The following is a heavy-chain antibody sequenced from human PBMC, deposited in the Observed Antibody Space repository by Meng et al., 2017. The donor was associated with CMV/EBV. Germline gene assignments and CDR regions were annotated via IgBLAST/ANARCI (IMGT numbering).Heavy chain of an antibody. CDR2: IYYSGST. D-gene: IGHD6-19*01. J-gene: IGHJ4*02. Sequence: GGSISSYYWSWIRQPPGKGLEWIGYIYYSGSTNYNPSLKSRVTISVDTSKNQFSLKLSSVTAADTAVYYCARAGSSGWFEPYFDYWGQGTLVTVSS. CDR3: ARAGSSGWFEPYFDY. V-gene: IGHV4-59*01. CDR1: GGSISSYY.